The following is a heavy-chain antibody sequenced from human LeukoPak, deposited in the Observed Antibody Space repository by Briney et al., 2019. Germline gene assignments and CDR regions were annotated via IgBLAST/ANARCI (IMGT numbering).Heavy chain of an antibody. Sequence: GGSLRLSCAVSGFSFTNFWMSWVRQAPGRGLEWVANIHPEGNEKYHVESVKGRFTISRDNTKNSLFLQMNGLRVEDTAVYYCARGDAFSGDHWGQGTLVTVSS. CDR2: IHPEGNEK. V-gene: IGHV3-7*04. J-gene: IGHJ4*02. CDR3: ARGDAFSGDH. CDR1: GFSFTNFW.